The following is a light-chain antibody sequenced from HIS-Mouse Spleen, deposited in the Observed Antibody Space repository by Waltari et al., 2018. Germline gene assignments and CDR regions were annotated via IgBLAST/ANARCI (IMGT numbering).Light chain of an antibody. Sequence: QSALTQPASVSGSPGQSITISCTGTSSDVGRYNLVSWYQQHPGKAPKLMIYEGSTRPSGVSNRGSGSKAGNTASLTISGLQAEDEADYYCCSDAGSSTWVFGGGTKLTVL. J-gene: IGLJ3*02. V-gene: IGLV2-23*01. CDR2: EGS. CDR3: CSDAGSSTWV. CDR1: SSDVGRYNL.